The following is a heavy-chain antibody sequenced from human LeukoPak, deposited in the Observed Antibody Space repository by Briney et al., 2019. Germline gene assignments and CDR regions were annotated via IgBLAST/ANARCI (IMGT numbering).Heavy chain of an antibody. D-gene: IGHD3-10*01. Sequence: GGSLRLSCAASGFTFSSYSMNWVRQAPGKGLEWVSYISSSSSTIYYADSVKGRFTISRDNAKNSLYLQMNSLRAEDTAVYYCARSVMVRGVSRGFDPWGQGTLVTVSS. V-gene: IGHV3-48*04. CDR1: GFTFSSYS. CDR2: ISSSSSTI. J-gene: IGHJ5*02. CDR3: ARSVMVRGVSRGFDP.